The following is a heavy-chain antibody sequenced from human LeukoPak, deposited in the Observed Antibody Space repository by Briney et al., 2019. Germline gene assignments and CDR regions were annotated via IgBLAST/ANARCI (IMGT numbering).Heavy chain of an antibody. CDR1: GITVSSNK. V-gene: IGHV3-66*01. Sequence: GGSLRLSCAASGITVSSNKMNWVRQAPGKGLEWVSVLYSGGSTNYADSVKGRFTISRDNSKDTLYLQMNSLRAEDTAVYYCARDLGLGVIDYWGQGTLVIVSS. CDR3: ARDLGLGVIDY. D-gene: IGHD3-16*01. J-gene: IGHJ4*02. CDR2: LYSGGST.